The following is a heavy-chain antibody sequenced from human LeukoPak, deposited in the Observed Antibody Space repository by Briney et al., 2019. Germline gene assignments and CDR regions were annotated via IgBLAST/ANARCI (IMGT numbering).Heavy chain of an antibody. CDR2: NYPGDSDT. V-gene: IGHV5-51*01. J-gene: IGHJ4*02. CDR3: ARHYCSGGTCYSDFDY. CDR1: GYSFTSYW. Sequence: GESLKISCKGSGYSFTSYWIGWVRHMPGKGLEWMGINYPGDSDTRYSPSFQGQVTISADKSISTAYLQWSSLKASDTAMYYCARHYCSGGTCYSDFDYWGQGTLVTVSS. D-gene: IGHD2-15*01.